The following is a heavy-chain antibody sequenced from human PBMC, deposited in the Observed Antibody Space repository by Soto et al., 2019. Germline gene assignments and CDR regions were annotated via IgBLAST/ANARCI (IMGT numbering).Heavy chain of an antibody. CDR2: ILYSGST. CDR1: GGSITRNYHY. Sequence: QLQLQESGPGLVKPSETLSLTCIVSGGSITRNYHYWGWIRQSPGKGLEWTGSILYSGSTNYNPCLKSRVTLSVETSKNQFSLKMSSVSAADTALYYCARLGSSGWYQGSYFDYWGQGTLVTVSS. CDR3: ARLGSSGWYQGSYFDY. D-gene: IGHD6-19*01. V-gene: IGHV4-39*01. J-gene: IGHJ4*02.